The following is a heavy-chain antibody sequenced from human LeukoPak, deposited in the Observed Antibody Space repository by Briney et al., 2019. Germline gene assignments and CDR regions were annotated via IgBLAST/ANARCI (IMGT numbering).Heavy chain of an antibody. CDR3: TRDVGLIMFDF. J-gene: IGHJ4*02. Sequence: GGSLRLSCAASGFIFTDYAMSWVRQAPGKGLEWVSTISSDTKNTHYADSVRGRFTISRDNSRSTLVLQMNSLRGEDTAKYFCTRDVGLIMFDFWGRGTLVTVSS. CDR1: GFIFTDYA. D-gene: IGHD1-26*01. CDR2: ISSDTKNT. V-gene: IGHV3-23*01.